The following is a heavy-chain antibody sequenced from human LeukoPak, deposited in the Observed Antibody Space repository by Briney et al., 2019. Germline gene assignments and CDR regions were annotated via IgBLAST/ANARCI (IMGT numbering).Heavy chain of an antibody. CDR2: IYHSGST. CDR3: ARALGATYGMDV. J-gene: IGHJ6*04. D-gene: IGHD3-16*01. V-gene: IGHV4-4*02. Sequence: SETLSLTCAVSGAFITNSNWWSWVRQPPGKGLEWIGEIYHSGSTNYNPSLKSRVTISVDKSKNEFSLNLSSVTAADTAVYYCARALGATYGMDVWGKGTTVTASS. CDR1: GAFITNSNW.